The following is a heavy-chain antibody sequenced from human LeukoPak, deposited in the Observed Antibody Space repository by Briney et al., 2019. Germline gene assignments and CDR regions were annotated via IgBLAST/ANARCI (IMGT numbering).Heavy chain of an antibody. CDR1: GFTFSSYG. J-gene: IGHJ3*02. D-gene: IGHD2-2*01. V-gene: IGHV3-33*01. Sequence: GGSLRLSCAASGFTFSSYGMHWVRQAPGKGLEWVAVIWYDGSNKYYADSVKGRFTISRDNSKNTLYLQMNSLRAEDTAVYYCARAYCSSTSCYYDAFDTWGQGTMVTVSS. CDR3: ARAYCSSTSCYYDAFDT. CDR2: IWYDGSNK.